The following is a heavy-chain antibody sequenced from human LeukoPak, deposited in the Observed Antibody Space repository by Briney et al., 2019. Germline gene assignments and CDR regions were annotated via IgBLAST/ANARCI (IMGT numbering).Heavy chain of an antibody. D-gene: IGHD5-12*01. V-gene: IGHV3-9*01. J-gene: IGHJ4*02. Sequence: GGSLRLSCAASVFTFDDYAMHWVRQAPGKGLEWVSGISWNSGRIGYADSVKGRFTISRDNAKNSLYLQMNSLRAEDTALYYCAKDASGYDWAYFDYWGQGTLVTVSS. CDR1: VFTFDDYA. CDR3: AKDASGYDWAYFDY. CDR2: ISWNSGRI.